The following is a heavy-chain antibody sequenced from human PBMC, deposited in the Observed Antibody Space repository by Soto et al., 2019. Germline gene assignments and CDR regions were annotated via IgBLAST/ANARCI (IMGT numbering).Heavy chain of an antibody. V-gene: IGHV1-3*01. CDR1: GYTFTNSA. D-gene: IGHD6-13*01. CDR2: INAGNGNT. CDR3: ARLGAAAGPHDFDY. Sequence: ASVKVFCKASGYTFTNSAIHWQSQPPGQRLEWMGWINAGNGNTKYSQKFQGRVTITRDTSASTAYMELSSLSSEDTAVYFCARLGAAAGPHDFDYWGDGTLVTVSS. J-gene: IGHJ4*01.